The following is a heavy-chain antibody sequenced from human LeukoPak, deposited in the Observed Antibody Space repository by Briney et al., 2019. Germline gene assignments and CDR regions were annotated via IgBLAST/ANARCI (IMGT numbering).Heavy chain of an antibody. Sequence: SQTLSLTCTVPGGSISSGGYYWSWIRQHPGKGLEWIGYIYYSESTYYNPSLKSRVTMSVDTSNNQFSLKLSSVTAADTAMYYCAREGDYYDSGGYYRIDFWGQGTLVTVSS. V-gene: IGHV4-31*03. CDR2: IYYSEST. CDR1: GGSISSGGYY. D-gene: IGHD3-22*01. CDR3: AREGDYYDSGGYYRIDF. J-gene: IGHJ4*02.